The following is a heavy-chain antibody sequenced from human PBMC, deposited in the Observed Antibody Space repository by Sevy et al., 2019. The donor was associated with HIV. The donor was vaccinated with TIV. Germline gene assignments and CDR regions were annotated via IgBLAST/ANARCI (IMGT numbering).Heavy chain of an antibody. CDR1: GFTFSSYA. J-gene: IGHJ6*02. Sequence: GGSLRLSCAASGFTFSSYAMSWVRQAPGKGLEWVSSISSGSSYIFYADSVKGRFTISRDNAKNSLYLQMNSLRAEDTAVYYCARDRGVGTSSYGMDVWGQGTTVTVSS. CDR2: ISSGSSYI. V-gene: IGHV3-21*01. CDR3: ARDRGVGTSSYGMDV. D-gene: IGHD1-26*01.